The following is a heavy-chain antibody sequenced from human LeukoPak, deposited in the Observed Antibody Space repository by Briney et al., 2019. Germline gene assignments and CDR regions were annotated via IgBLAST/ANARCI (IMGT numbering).Heavy chain of an antibody. Sequence: GGSLRLSCASSGFTFTTYGMHWVRQAPGKGLEWVAVISHDGSNKYYADSVKGRFTISRDNSKNTLYLQMNSLRAEDTAVYYCARDLAVAGTDPYYYYGMDVWGQGTTVTVSS. CDR2: ISHDGSNK. J-gene: IGHJ6*02. CDR1: GFTFTTYG. V-gene: IGHV3-33*05. D-gene: IGHD6-19*01. CDR3: ARDLAVAGTDPYYYYGMDV.